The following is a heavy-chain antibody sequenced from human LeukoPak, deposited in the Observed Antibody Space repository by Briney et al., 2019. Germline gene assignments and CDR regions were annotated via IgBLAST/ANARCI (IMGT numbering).Heavy chain of an antibody. Sequence: ASVKVSCKTSGSTFSTYYLHWVRQAPGQGLEWMGWINPNSGGTYYAQRFQGKVTVTRDTSMGTVYMELTSLKEDDTAVYYCAYSGTYYIFDKRGQGTLVTVSS. V-gene: IGHV1-2*02. CDR2: INPNSGGT. CDR1: GSTFSTYY. J-gene: IGHJ4*02. D-gene: IGHD1-26*01. CDR3: AYSGTYYIFDK.